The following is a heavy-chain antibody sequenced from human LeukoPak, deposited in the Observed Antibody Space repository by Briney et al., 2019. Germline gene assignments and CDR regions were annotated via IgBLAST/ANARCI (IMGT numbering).Heavy chain of an antibody. D-gene: IGHD6-13*01. Sequence: GASVKVSCKASGYTFTSYGISWVRQAPGQGLEWMGWISAYNGNTNYAQKLQGRVTMTTDTSTSTAYMELSRLRSDDTAVYYCARDVGIAAAGYYYYYYMDVWGKGTTVTVSS. J-gene: IGHJ6*03. CDR1: GYTFTSYG. CDR3: ARDVGIAAAGYYYYYYMDV. V-gene: IGHV1-18*01. CDR2: ISAYNGNT.